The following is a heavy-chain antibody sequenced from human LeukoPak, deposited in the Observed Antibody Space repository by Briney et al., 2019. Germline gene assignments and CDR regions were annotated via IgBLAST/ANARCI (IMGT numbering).Heavy chain of an antibody. CDR1: GFTFSDYY. CDR3: ARVLSGSYFDY. V-gene: IGHV3-11*01. Sequence: GGSLRLSCAASGFTFSDYYMSWIRQAPGKGLEWVSYISTSGSTIYYADSVKGRFTISRDNSKNTLYLQMNSLRAEDTAVYYCARVLSGSYFDYWGQGTLVTVSS. CDR2: ISTSGSTI. J-gene: IGHJ4*02. D-gene: IGHD1-26*01.